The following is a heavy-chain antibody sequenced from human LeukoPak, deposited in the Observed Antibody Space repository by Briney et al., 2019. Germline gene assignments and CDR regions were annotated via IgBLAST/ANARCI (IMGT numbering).Heavy chain of an antibody. Sequence: ASVKVSCKASGYTFTGYYMHWVRQAPGRGLEWMGWINPNSGGTNYAQKFQGRVTMTRDTSISTAYMELSRLRSDDTAVYYCAREGITGSSSWFWFDPWGQGTLVTVSS. J-gene: IGHJ5*02. CDR2: INPNSGGT. D-gene: IGHD6-13*01. V-gene: IGHV1-2*02. CDR1: GYTFTGYY. CDR3: AREGITGSSSWFWFDP.